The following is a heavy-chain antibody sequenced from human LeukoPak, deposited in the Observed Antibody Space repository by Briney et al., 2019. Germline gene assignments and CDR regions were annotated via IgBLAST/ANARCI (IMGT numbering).Heavy chain of an antibody. J-gene: IGHJ4*02. CDR2: INPNSGGT. CDR3: ARLSSAAGSSFDY. D-gene: IGHD6-13*01. V-gene: IGHV1-2*04. CDR1: GGTFSSYA. Sequence: GSSVKVSCKASGGTFSSYAISWVRQAPGQGLEWMGWINPNSGGTNYAQKFQGWVTMTRDTSISTAYMELSRLRSDDTAVYYCARLSSAAGSSFDYWGQGTLVTVSS.